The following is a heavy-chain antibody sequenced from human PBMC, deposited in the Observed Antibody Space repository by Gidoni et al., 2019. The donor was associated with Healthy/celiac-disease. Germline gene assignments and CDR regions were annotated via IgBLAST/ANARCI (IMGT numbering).Heavy chain of an antibody. Sequence: EVQLLESGGGLVQPGGSLRLSCAASGFTFSSYAMSWVRQAPGKGLEWVSAISGSGGSTYYADSVKGRFTISRDNSKNTLYLQMNSLRAEDTAVYYCAKDRGSPGGYSKYYFDYWGQGTLVTVSS. CDR3: AKDRGSPGGYSKYYFDY. D-gene: IGHD6-13*01. J-gene: IGHJ4*02. CDR2: ISGSGGST. CDR1: GFTFSSYA. V-gene: IGHV3-23*01.